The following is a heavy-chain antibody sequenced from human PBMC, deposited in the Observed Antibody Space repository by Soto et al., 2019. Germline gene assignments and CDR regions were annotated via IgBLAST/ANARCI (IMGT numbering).Heavy chain of an antibody. J-gene: IGHJ4*02. CDR2: IFSGASGT. CDR1: GFSMSSYT. V-gene: IGHV3-23*05. CDR3: AIDRQPDGIWTFDY. D-gene: IGHD1-1*01. Sequence: GGSLRLSCSASGFSMSSYTMGWVRQTPGKGLEWVATIFSGASGTAYADSVTGRFSLSRDNSRNIMYLQMNSLRVDDTALYYCAIDRQPDGIWTFDYWCRGILVTVS.